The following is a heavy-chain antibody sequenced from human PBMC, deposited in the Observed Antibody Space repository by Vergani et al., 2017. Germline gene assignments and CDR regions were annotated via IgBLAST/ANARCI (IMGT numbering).Heavy chain of an antibody. Sequence: EVQLVESGGGLVQPGGSLRLSCAASGFTFSSYSMNWVRQAPGKGLEWVSYISSSSSTIYYADSVKGRFTFSRDNAKNSLYLQMNSLRAEDTAVYYCASDPYYYGSGSYEIYGMDVWGQGTTVTVSS. V-gene: IGHV3-48*04. D-gene: IGHD3-10*01. CDR2: ISSSSSTI. CDR3: ASDPYYYGSGSYEIYGMDV. CDR1: GFTFSSYS. J-gene: IGHJ6*02.